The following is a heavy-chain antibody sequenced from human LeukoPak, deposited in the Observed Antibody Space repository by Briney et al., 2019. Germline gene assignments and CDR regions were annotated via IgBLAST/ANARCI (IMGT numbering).Heavy chain of an antibody. J-gene: IGHJ4*02. CDR2: ISHSGST. CDR1: GGSFSGYY. D-gene: IGHD6-6*01. V-gene: IGHV4-34*01. CDR3: ARGGIADRLGT. Sequence: SETLSLTCAVYGGSFSGYYWSWIRQPPGKGLEWIGEISHSGSTNYNPSLKSRVTISVDTSKNQFSLKLSSVTAADTAVYYCARGGIADRLGTWGQGTLVTVSS.